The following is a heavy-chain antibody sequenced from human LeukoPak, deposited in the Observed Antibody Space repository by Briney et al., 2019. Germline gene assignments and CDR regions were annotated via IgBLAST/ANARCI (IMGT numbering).Heavy chain of an antibody. D-gene: IGHD2-2*02. Sequence: TGGSLRLSCAASGFTFSSYWMHWVRQAPGKGLVWVTRINSDGSSTAYADSVKGRFTISRDNAKNTLYLQMNSLRAEDTAVYYCATPPAIYNYWGQGTLVTVSS. CDR1: GFTFSSYW. CDR2: INSDGSST. CDR3: ATPPAIYNY. V-gene: IGHV3-74*01. J-gene: IGHJ4*02.